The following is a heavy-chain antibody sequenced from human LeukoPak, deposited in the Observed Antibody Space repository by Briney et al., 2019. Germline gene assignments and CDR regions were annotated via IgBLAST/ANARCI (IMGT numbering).Heavy chain of an antibody. Sequence: PSETLSLTCTVSGGSISSSSYYWGWIRQPPGKGLEWIGEINHSGSTNYNPSLKSRVTISVDTSKNQFSLKLSSVTAADTAVYYCARKKASIAARPFYNWFDPWGQGTLVTVSS. J-gene: IGHJ5*02. CDR3: ARKKASIAARPFYNWFDP. CDR2: INHSGST. CDR1: GGSISSSSYY. D-gene: IGHD6-6*01. V-gene: IGHV4-39*07.